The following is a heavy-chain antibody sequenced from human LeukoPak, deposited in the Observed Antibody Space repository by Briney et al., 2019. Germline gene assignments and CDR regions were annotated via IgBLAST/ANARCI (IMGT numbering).Heavy chain of an antibody. J-gene: IGHJ3*02. CDR1: GFTFSSYW. V-gene: IGHV3-21*01. D-gene: IGHD1-26*01. CDR3: ARDAVWWELPGGDAFDI. Sequence: GGSLRLSCAASGFTFSSYWMNWVRQAPGKGLEWVSSISSSSSYIYYADSVKGRFTISRDNAKNSLYLQMDSLRAEDTAVYYCARDAVWWELPGGDAFDIWGQGTMVTVSS. CDR2: ISSSSSYI.